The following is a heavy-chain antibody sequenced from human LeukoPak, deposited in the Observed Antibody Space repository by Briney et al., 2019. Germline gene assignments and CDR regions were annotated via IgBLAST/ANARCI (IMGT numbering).Heavy chain of an antibody. V-gene: IGHV4-38-2*01. D-gene: IGHD1-26*01. Sequence: ASETLSLTCAVSGYSISSGYYWAWFRQPPGKGLEWIGTIYHSGSTYYNPSLKSRVTISVDTSKNQFSLKLSSVTAADTAVYYCASQNLYTGNYHDNDYWGQGTLVTVSS. J-gene: IGHJ4*02. CDR1: GYSISSGYY. CDR3: ASQNLYTGNYHDNDY. CDR2: IYHSGST.